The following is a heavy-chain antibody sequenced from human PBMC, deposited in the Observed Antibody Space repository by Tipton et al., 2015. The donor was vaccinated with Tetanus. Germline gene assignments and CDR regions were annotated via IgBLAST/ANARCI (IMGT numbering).Heavy chain of an antibody. V-gene: IGHV3-23*01. CDR3: AKDGGYGGHYFDY. D-gene: IGHD4-23*01. J-gene: IGHJ4*02. CDR1: GFTFSSYA. CDR2: ISGSGGST. Sequence: SLRLSCTASGFTFSSYAMSWVRQAPGKGLEWVSAISGSGGSTYYADSVKGRFTISRDNSKNTLYLQMNSLRAEDTAVYYCAKDGGYGGHYFDYWGQGTLVTVSS.